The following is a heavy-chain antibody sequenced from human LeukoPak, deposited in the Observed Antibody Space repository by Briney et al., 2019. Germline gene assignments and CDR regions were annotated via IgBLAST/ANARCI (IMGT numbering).Heavy chain of an antibody. D-gene: IGHD6-6*01. V-gene: IGHV5-51*01. CDR3: ASQIYSSSSFDY. Sequence: GESLQISCKGSGYSFTNYWLGWVRQMPGRGLEWVGIIYPADSDTRYSPSFQGHVTISADKSITTAYLQWSSLQASDTAMYYCASQIYSSSSFDYWGQGTLVTVSS. CDR2: IYPADSDT. J-gene: IGHJ4*02. CDR1: GYSFTNYW.